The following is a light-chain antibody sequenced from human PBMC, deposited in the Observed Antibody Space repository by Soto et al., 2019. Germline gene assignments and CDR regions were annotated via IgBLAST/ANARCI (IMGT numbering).Light chain of an antibody. CDR3: SSYAGSNNFVV. V-gene: IGLV2-8*01. CDR2: EVS. Sequence: QSVLTQPPSASGSPGQSVTISCTGTSSDVGGYNYVSWYQQHPGKAPKLMIYEVSKRPSGVPDRFSGSKSGNMASLTVSGLQAEDEADYYCSSYAGSNNFVVFGTGTKVTVL. CDR1: SSDVGGYNY. J-gene: IGLJ1*01.